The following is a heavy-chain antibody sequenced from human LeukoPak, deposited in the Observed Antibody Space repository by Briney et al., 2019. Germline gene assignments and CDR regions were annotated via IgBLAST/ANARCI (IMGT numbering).Heavy chain of an antibody. CDR2: ISTTSSYT. Sequence: PGGSLRLSCAASGFTFSDYSMSWIRQAPGKGLEWVSDISTTSSYTNYADSVKGRFTISRDNAKSSLYLQMNSLRAEDTAVYYCARDGPDYGSGSYYKWNFWGQGTLVIVSS. V-gene: IGHV3-11*05. J-gene: IGHJ4*02. D-gene: IGHD3-10*01. CDR3: ARDGPDYGSGSYYKWNF. CDR1: GFTFSDYS.